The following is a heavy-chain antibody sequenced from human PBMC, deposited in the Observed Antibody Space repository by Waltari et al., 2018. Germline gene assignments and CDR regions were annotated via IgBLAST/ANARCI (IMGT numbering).Heavy chain of an antibody. J-gene: IGHJ5*02. CDR2: IYYSGST. V-gene: IGHV4-61*05. CDR3: ARVTLGATNWFDP. D-gene: IGHD1-26*01. Sequence: QLQLQESGPGLVKPSETLSLTCTVSGGSISSSSYYWGWIRQPPGKGLEWIGYIYYSGSTNYNPSLKSGVTISVDTSKNQFSLKLSSVTAADTAVYYCARVTLGATNWFDPWGQGTLVTVSS. CDR1: GGSISSSSYY.